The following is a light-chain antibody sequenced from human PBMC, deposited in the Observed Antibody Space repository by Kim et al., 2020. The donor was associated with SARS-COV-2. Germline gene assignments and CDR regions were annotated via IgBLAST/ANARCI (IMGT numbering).Light chain of an antibody. J-gene: IGKJ4*01. Sequence: SASVGDRVTITCRASQSISSYLNWYQQKPGKAPKLLIYAASSLQRGVPSRFSGSGSGTDFTLTISSLQPEDFATYYCQQSYTTLTFGGGTKVDIK. V-gene: IGKV1-39*01. CDR2: AAS. CDR3: QQSYTTLT. CDR1: QSISSY.